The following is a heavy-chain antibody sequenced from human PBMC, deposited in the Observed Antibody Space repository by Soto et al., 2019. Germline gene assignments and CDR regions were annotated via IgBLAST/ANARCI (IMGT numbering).Heavy chain of an antibody. D-gene: IGHD6-19*01. V-gene: IGHV4-59*08. CDR3: ARHKGGSSGWWGNWFDP. CDR1: GGSISSYY. J-gene: IGHJ5*02. Sequence: PSETLSLTCTVSGGSISSYYWSWIRQPPGKGLEWIGYIYYSGSTNYNPSLKSRVTISVDTSKNQFSLKLSSVTAADTAVYYCARHKGGSSGWWGNWFDPWGQGTLVTVSS. CDR2: IYYSGST.